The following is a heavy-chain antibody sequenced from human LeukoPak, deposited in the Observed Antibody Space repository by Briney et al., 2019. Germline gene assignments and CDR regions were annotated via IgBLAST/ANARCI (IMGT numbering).Heavy chain of an antibody. Sequence: GASVTVSCTASGYTFTSYGISWVRRAPGQGLEWMGWISAYNCNTNYAQKLQGRVTMTTDTSTRTAYMELRSLRSDDTAVYYCAREPTTVTVGYFDYWGQGNLVTVSS. J-gene: IGHJ4*02. D-gene: IGHD4-17*01. CDR1: GYTFTSYG. V-gene: IGHV1-18*01. CDR2: ISAYNCNT. CDR3: AREPTTVTVGYFDY.